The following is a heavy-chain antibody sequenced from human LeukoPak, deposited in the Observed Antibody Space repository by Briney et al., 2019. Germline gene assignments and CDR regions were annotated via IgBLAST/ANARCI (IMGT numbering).Heavy chain of an antibody. CDR2: VSGGGGST. J-gene: IGHJ4*02. CDR1: GFTFSSCA. Sequence: GASLTLSCAASGFTFSSCAMNWVRQAPGKGLEWVSTVSGGGGSTYYADSVKGRFTISRDNSKNTVHLHMNSLRAEDTAVYYCARKVQSWELLDYWGQGTLVTVSS. D-gene: IGHD1-26*01. CDR3: ARKVQSWELLDY. V-gene: IGHV3-23*01.